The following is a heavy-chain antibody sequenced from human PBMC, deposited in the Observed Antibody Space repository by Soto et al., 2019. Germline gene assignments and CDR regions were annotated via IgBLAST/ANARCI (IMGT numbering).Heavy chain of an antibody. CDR3: AIASGGGVGTTSY. J-gene: IGHJ4*02. V-gene: IGHV1-18*01. Sequence: QVQLVQSGAEVKKPGASATVSCKASGYTFGNYGINWMRQFPGQGLEWMGWISAYNGKTNYAQKFQGRVSMTTDTSTNTADMALTSLTSDDTAVYYGAIASGGGVGTTSYWGQGTLITVSS. CDR2: ISAYNGKT. D-gene: IGHD1-26*01. CDR1: GYTFGNYG.